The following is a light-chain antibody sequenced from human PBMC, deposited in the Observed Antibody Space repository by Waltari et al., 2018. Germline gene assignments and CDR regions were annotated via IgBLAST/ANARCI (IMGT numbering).Light chain of an antibody. CDR2: EVN. V-gene: IGLV2-18*02. Sequence: QQPPGTAPNLLIPEVNKRPSGVPDRFSGSKSGNTASLTISGLQAEDEADYYCASYTSTNTFVFGGGTKLAVL. CDR3: ASYTSTNTFV. J-gene: IGLJ2*01.